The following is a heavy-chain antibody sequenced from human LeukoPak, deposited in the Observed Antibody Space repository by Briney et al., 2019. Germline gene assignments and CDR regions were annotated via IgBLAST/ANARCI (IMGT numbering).Heavy chain of an antibody. D-gene: IGHD4-23*01. CDR2: ISLTTSTI. V-gene: IGHV3-48*01. CDR1: GFTFSNYR. J-gene: IGHJ4*02. CDR3: ARGGKPIDY. Sequence: PGGSLRLSCAASGFTFSNYRMNWVRQAPGKGLEWVSYISLTTSTIYYADSVKGRFTISRDNAKNSLYLQMNSLRAEDTALYYCARGGKPIDYWGQGTLVTVSS.